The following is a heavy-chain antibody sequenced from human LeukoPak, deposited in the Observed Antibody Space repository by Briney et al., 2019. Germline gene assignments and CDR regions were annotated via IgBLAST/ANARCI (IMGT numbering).Heavy chain of an antibody. CDR1: GGTFISYA. CDR3: ARGYGDYEERFDH. J-gene: IGHJ5*02. CDR2: IIPIFGTA. V-gene: IGHV1-69*05. Sequence: SXKVSCKASGGTFISYAISWVRQAPGQGLEWMGRIIPIFGTANYAQKFQGRVTITTDESTSTAYMELSSLRSEDTVVYYCARGYGDYEERFDHWGQGTLVTVSS. D-gene: IGHD4-17*01.